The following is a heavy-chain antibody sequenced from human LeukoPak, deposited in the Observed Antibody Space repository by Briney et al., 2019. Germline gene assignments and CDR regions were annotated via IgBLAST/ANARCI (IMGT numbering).Heavy chain of an antibody. V-gene: IGHV4-59*01. CDR3: ARDRWYPYYYYGMDV. CDR1: GGSISSYY. J-gene: IGHJ6*02. Sequence: SETLSLTCTVSGGSISSYYWSWIRQPPGKGLEWIGYIYYSGSTNYNPSLKSRVTISVDTSKNQFSLKLSSVTAADTAVYYCARDRWYPYYYYGMDVWGQGTTVTVSS. D-gene: IGHD2-15*01. CDR2: IYYSGST.